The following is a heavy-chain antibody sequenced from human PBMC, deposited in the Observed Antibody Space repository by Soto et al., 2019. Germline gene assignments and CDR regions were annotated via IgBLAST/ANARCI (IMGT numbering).Heavy chain of an antibody. V-gene: IGHV2-70*04. CDR3: ARTAGYYRGRQFDY. D-gene: IGHD3-10*01. Sequence: SGPTLVNPTQTLTLTCTFSGFSLGTTGMRVSWIRQPPGKALEWLARIDWDDDKFYSTSLKTRLTISKDTSKNQVVLRMTNMDPADAATYYCARTAGYYRGRQFDYWGQGTLVTVSS. CDR1: GFSLGTTGMR. CDR2: IDWDDDK. J-gene: IGHJ4*02.